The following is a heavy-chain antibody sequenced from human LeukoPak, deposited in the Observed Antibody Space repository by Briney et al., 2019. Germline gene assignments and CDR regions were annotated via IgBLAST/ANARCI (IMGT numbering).Heavy chain of an antibody. D-gene: IGHD6-13*01. CDR1: RFTFSSYA. V-gene: IGHV3-23*01. J-gene: IGHJ2*01. Sequence: GGSLRLSCATSRFTFSSYAMSWVRQAPGKGLEWVSTISGRGDSTYYADSVKGRFTISRDNSKNTLYLQMNTLRAEDTAVYYCAKAIAAPVWYFDLWGRGTLVTVSS. CDR2: ISGRGDST. CDR3: AKAIAAPVWYFDL.